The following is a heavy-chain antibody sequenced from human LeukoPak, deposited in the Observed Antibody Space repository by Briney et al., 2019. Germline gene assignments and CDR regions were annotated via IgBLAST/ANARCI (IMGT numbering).Heavy chain of an antibody. J-gene: IGHJ5*02. Sequence: GGSLRLSCAASGSTFDDYGMSWVRQAPGKGLEWVSGINWNGGSTGYADSVKGRFTISRDNAKNSLYLQMNSLRAEDTALYHCARAHYCSSTSCTSWFDPWGQGTLVTVSS. CDR3: ARAHYCSSTSCTSWFDP. CDR1: GSTFDDYG. CDR2: INWNGGST. V-gene: IGHV3-20*01. D-gene: IGHD2-2*01.